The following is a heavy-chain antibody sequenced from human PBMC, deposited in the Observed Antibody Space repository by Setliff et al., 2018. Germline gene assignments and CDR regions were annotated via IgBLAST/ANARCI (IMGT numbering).Heavy chain of an antibody. J-gene: IGHJ6*03. Sequence: ASGKVSCKTFGYSFTTHYIHWVRQAPGQGLEWMGIINPSGGNTKSVENLQGRLTMTRDTSTSTAYMELRSLRPEDTAVYYCASRTHPHVITGITQGGGWWYYYYMDVWGKGTTVTVSS. CDR1: GYSFTTHY. CDR2: INPSGGNT. CDR3: ASRTHPHVITGITQGGGWWYYYYMDV. D-gene: IGHD1-7*01. V-gene: IGHV1-46*04.